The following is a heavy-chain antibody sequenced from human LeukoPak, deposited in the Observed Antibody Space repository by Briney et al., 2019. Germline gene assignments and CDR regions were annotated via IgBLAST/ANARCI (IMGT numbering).Heavy chain of an antibody. V-gene: IGHV4-31*03. J-gene: IGHJ5*02. CDR2: VFYSGST. Sequence: SETLSLTCTVSGGSISSDVFYWNWVRQHPGKGLEWIGYVFYSGSTYYNPSLKNRVTISIDTSENQFSLELSSVIDADTAVYYCARGIWFDPWGQGTLVTVSS. CDR1: GGSISSDVFY. CDR3: ARGIWFDP.